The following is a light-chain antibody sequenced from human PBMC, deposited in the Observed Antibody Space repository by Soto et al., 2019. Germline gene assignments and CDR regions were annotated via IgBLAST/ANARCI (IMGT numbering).Light chain of an antibody. CDR1: KSVSGT. CDR3: QQYNNWPPET. J-gene: IGKJ1*01. V-gene: IGKV3-15*01. Sequence: DIITTPSTGTVVVAPGEGATLSYSASKSVSGTLYCDHKKPAQAPSLLIYAASTSATDIPATFSGSESGTEFILTISSLQSEGCAVYYRQQYNNWPPETFGKGGKGDLK. CDR2: AAS.